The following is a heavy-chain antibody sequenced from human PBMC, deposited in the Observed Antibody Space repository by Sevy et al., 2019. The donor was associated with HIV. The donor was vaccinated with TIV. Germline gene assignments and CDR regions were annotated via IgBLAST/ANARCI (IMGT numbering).Heavy chain of an antibody. CDR2: ISGSGGST. CDR1: GFTFSSYA. CDR3: VKDQSSSWPNNWFDP. Sequence: GGSLRLSCAASGFTFSSYAMSWVRQAPGKGLEWVSAISGSGGSTYYADSVKGRFTISRDNSKNTLYLQMNSLRAEDTAVYYCVKDQSSSWPNNWFDPWGQGTLVTVSS. V-gene: IGHV3-23*01. J-gene: IGHJ5*02. D-gene: IGHD6-13*01.